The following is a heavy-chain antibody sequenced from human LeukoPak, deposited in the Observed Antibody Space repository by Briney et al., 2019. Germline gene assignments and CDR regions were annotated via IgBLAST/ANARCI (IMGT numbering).Heavy chain of an antibody. CDR3: ARVYSYGLRYYFDY. CDR1: GGSISSSNW. D-gene: IGHD5-18*01. J-gene: IGHJ4*02. Sequence: SETLSLTCAVSGGSISSSNWWSWVRQPPGKGLEWIGEIYHSGSTNYNPSLKSRVTISVDKSKNQFSLKLSSLTAADTAVYYCARVYSYGLRYYFDYWGQGTLVTVSS. V-gene: IGHV4-4*02. CDR2: IYHSGST.